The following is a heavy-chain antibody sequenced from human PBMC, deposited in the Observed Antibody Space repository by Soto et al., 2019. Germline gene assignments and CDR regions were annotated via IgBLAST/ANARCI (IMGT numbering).Heavy chain of an antibody. CDR3: AREVIVRLLGGVGVRYYGMAD. V-gene: IGHV3-33*01. CDR1: GFTFSSYG. J-gene: IGHJ6*02. Sequence: QVQLVESGGGVVQPGRSLRLSCAASGFTFSSYGMHWVRQAPGKGLEWVAVIWYDGSNKYYADSVKGRFTISRDNSEITLYLQMNGLRAEDTDVYSSAREVIVRLLGGVGVRYYGMADWGQGTTVTV. D-gene: IGHD3-3*01. CDR2: IWYDGSNK.